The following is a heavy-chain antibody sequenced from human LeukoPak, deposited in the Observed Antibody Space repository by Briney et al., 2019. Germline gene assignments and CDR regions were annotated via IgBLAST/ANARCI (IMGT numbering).Heavy chain of an antibody. J-gene: IGHJ3*02. V-gene: IGHV3-21*01. CDR3: ARKRRNDAFDI. CDR1: GFTFSSYS. CDR2: ISSSSSYI. Sequence: PGGSLRLSCAASGFTFSSYSMKWVRQAPGKGLEWVSSISSSSSYIYYADSVKGRFTISIDNAKNSLDLQMNSLRAEDTAVYYCARKRRNDAFDIWGQGTMVTVSS.